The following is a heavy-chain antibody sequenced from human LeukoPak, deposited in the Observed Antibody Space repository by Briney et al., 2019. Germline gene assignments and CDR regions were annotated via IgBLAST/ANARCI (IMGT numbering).Heavy chain of an antibody. CDR2: IYTSGST. Sequence: PSETLSLTRTVSGGSISSYYWSWIRQPAGKGLEWIGRIYTSGSTNYNPPLQSRVTMSVDTSKNQFSLKLSSVTAADTAVYYCARGPNCSSTSCYDNPYYFDYWGQGTLVTVSS. D-gene: IGHD2-2*01. J-gene: IGHJ4*02. CDR3: ARGPNCSSTSCYDNPYYFDY. V-gene: IGHV4-4*07. CDR1: GGSISSYY.